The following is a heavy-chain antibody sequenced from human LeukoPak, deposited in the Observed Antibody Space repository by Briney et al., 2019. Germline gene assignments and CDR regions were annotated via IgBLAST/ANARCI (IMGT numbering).Heavy chain of an antibody. CDR3: AKEYYLDC. CDR2: ISGSGVST. J-gene: IGHJ4*02. Sequence: GGSLRLSCAASGFTFSSYIMRWVRQAPGKGLEWVSTISGSGVSTYYADSVKGRFTISRDNPKNTLYLQMNSLRAEDTAVYYCAKEYYLDCWGEGALVTDSS. V-gene: IGHV3-23*01. CDR1: GFTFSSYI.